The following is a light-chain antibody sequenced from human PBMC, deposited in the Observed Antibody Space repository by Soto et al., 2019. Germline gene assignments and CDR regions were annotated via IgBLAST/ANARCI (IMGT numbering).Light chain of an antibody. Sequence: AIQMTQSPSSLSASVGDRVTISCRASQSIGNTLDWYQQKPGKPPKVLIYGASNLQSGVPPRFSGSGSGTDCTLAISSPQPEDSATYSCLQDRNYPWTFGQGTKVEIK. CDR1: QSIGNT. J-gene: IGKJ1*01. V-gene: IGKV1-6*01. CDR2: GAS. CDR3: LQDRNYPWT.